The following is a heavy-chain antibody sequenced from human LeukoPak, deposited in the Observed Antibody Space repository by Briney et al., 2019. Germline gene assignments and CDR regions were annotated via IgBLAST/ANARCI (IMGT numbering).Heavy chain of an antibody. CDR1: GGSISSSSYY. D-gene: IGHD3-9*01. J-gene: IGHJ5*02. CDR3: ARSDILTGYYNVPNWFDP. Sequence: SETLSLTCTVSGGSISSSSYYWGWIRQPPGKGLEWIGNIYYSGSTYYNPSLKSRVTISVDTSKNQFSLKLSSVTAADTAVYYCARSDILTGYYNVPNWFDPWGQGTLVTVSS. CDR2: IYYSGST. V-gene: IGHV4-39*07.